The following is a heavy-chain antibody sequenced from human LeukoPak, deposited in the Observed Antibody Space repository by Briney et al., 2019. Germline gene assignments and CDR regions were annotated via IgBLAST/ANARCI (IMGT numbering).Heavy chain of an antibody. D-gene: IGHD2-2*01. V-gene: IGHV4-59*01. J-gene: IGHJ6*04. CDR1: GGSTSSYY. CDR2: IYYSGST. CDR3: ARERVVPAASYYYYGMDV. Sequence: SETLSLTCTVSGGSTSSYYWSWIRQPPGKGLEWIGYIYYSGSTNYNPSLKSRVTISVDTSKNQFSLKLSSVTAADTAVYYCARERVVPAASYYYYGMDVWDKGTTVTVSS.